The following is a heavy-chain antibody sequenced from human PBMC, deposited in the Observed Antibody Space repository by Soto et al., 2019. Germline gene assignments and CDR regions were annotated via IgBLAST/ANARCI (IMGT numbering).Heavy chain of an antibody. CDR2: INPNSGGT. CDR3: ARDPVVPAAIRHDYYYYYGMDV. D-gene: IGHD2-2*01. Sequence: ASVKVSCKASGYTFTGYYMHWVRQAPGQGLEWMGWINPNSGGTNYAQKFQGRVTMTRDTSISTAYMELSRLTSDDTAVYYCARDPVVPAAIRHDYYYYYGMDVWGQGATVTVS. CDR1: GYTFTGYY. J-gene: IGHJ6*02. V-gene: IGHV1-2*02.